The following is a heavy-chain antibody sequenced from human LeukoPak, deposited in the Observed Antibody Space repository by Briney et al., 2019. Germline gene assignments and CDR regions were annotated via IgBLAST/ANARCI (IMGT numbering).Heavy chain of an antibody. Sequence: ERSLRLSCVVSGFTFSTYGMHWVRQAPGKGLGWVAVISNDGSNRYYVESVKGRFTISRDNSKNTLYLQVNSLRLEDTAVYYCAKDSGWELLAGVFDYWGQGTLVTVSS. J-gene: IGHJ4*02. D-gene: IGHD1-26*01. CDR3: AKDSGWELLAGVFDY. CDR2: ISNDGSNR. CDR1: GFTFSTYG. V-gene: IGHV3-30*18.